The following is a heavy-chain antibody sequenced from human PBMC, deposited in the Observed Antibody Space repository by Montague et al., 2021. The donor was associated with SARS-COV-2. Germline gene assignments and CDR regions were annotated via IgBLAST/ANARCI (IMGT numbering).Heavy chain of an antibody. CDR1: GDSISSYY. CDR2: VHYTGST. CDR3: ARAQNTCFIANCVNYFEV. V-gene: IGHV4-59*01. D-gene: IGHD1-1*01. J-gene: IGHJ4*02. Sequence: SETLSLTCEVSGDSISSYYWSWIRQSPGKGLEWIGYVHYTGSTKYTPSLKTRVTLSLDTPKKHCSLKLKSVTAADTAVYYCARAQNTCFIANCVNYFEVWGLGALVTVSS.